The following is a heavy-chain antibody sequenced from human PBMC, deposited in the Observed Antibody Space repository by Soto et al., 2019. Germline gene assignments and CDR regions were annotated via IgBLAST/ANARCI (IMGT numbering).Heavy chain of an antibody. V-gene: IGHV4-34*01. CDR3: ARRFGELFGAFDI. Sequence: SETLFLPCTVAGGSLSSGGYYWSWVRQPPGKGLEWIGEINHSGSTNYNPSLKSRVTISVDTSKNQFSLKLSSVTAADTAVYYCARRFGELFGAFDIWGQGTMVTVSS. J-gene: IGHJ3*02. D-gene: IGHD3-10*01. CDR2: INHSGST. CDR1: GGSLSSGGYY.